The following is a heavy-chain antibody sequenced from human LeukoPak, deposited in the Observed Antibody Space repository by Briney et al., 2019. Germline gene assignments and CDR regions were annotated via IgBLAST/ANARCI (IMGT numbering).Heavy chain of an antibody. J-gene: IGHJ4*02. D-gene: IGHD6-13*01. Sequence: SETLSLTCTVSGGSISSYYWSWIRQPPGKGLEWIGEINHSGSTNYNPSLKSRVTISVDTSKNQFSLKLSSVTAADTAVYYCARGPSIAAGPYYYYFDYWGQGTLVTVSS. CDR1: GGSISSYY. CDR3: ARGPSIAAGPYYYYFDY. V-gene: IGHV4-34*01. CDR2: INHSGST.